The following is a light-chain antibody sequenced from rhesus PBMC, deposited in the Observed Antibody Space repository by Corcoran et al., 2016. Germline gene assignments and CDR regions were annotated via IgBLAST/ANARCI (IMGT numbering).Light chain of an antibody. CDR3: LQYSSSPFT. CDR1: QGISSW. CDR2: KAN. V-gene: IGKV1-22*01. J-gene: IGKJ3*01. Sequence: DIQMTQSPSSLSASVGDTVTITCQASQGISSWLAWYQQKPGKAPTLLINKANSLQSGVPSRFSGNGSGTDFTLTINSLQHGDFANYYCLQYSSSPFTFGPGTKLDIK.